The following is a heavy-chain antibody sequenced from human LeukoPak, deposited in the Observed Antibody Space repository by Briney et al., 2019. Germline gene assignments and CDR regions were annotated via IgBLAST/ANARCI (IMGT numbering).Heavy chain of an antibody. CDR1: GYSFTSYW. V-gene: IGHV5-51*01. Sequence: GESLKISCKGSGYSFTSYWIGWVRQMPGKGLEWMGIIYPGDSDTRYSPSFQGQVTISADKSISTAYLQWSSLKASDTAMYYCARRAYCGGDCYPGPYNWFDPWGQGTLVTVSS. J-gene: IGHJ5*02. D-gene: IGHD2-21*02. CDR2: IYPGDSDT. CDR3: ARRAYCGGDCYPGPYNWFDP.